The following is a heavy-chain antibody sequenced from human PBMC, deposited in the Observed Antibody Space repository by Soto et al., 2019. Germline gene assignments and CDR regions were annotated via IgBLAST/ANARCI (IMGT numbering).Heavy chain of an antibody. CDR1: GFTFSSYS. V-gene: IGHV3-21*01. CDR2: ISSSSSYI. D-gene: IGHD4-4*01. Sequence: EVQLVESGGGLVKPGGSLRLSCAASGFTFSSYSMNWVRQDPGKGLEWVSSISSSSSYIYYADSVKGRFTISRDNAKNSLYLQMNSLRAEDTAVYYCARDRTTVTTGIFLFDYWGQGTLVTVSS. CDR3: ARDRTTVTTGIFLFDY. J-gene: IGHJ4*02.